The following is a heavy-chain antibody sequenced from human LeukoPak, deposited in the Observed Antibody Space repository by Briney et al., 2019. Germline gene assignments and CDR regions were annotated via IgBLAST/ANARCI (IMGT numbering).Heavy chain of an antibody. CDR2: IKGDGIST. CDR1: GFDFSSNW. Sequence: GGSLRLSCAASGFDFSSNWMHWFRHAPGQGLVWVSRIKGDGISTNYADSVKGRFTISRDIAKNTLYLQMNSLRAKDTGVYYCAKDHYWSIDYWGRGTLVTVSS. J-gene: IGHJ4*02. D-gene: IGHD3-3*01. CDR3: AKDHYWSIDY. V-gene: IGHV3-74*01.